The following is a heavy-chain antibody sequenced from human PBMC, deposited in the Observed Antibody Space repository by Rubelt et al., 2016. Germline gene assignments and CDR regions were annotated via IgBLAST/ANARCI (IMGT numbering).Heavy chain of an antibody. V-gene: IGHV4-59*05. CDR1: GFTFRSYN. J-gene: IGHJ6*02. Sequence: VQLLESGGGLVQPGVSLSLSCAASGFTFRSYNMNWVRQAPGKGLEWIGSLYYSGSTYYSPSLKSRVTISVDTSKNQFSLNLTSVTAADTAVYYCARRSGSYYYYAMDVWGQGTTVTVSS. CDR2: LYYSGST. CDR3: ARRSGSYYYYAMDV. D-gene: IGHD1-26*01.